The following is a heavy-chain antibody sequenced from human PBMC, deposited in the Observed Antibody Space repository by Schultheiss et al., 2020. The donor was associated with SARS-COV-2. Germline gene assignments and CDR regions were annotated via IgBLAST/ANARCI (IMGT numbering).Heavy chain of an antibody. CDR2: ISSSSSYI. Sequence: GGSLRLSCAASGFTFSSYEMNWVRQAPGKGLEWVSSISSSSSYIYYADSVKGRFTISRDNAKNSLYLQMNSLRAEDTAVYYCAKAYSSSWYDVSYWYFDLGGRGTLATVSS. D-gene: IGHD6-13*01. V-gene: IGHV3-21*01. J-gene: IGHJ2*01. CDR1: GFTFSSYE. CDR3: AKAYSSSWYDVSYWYFDL.